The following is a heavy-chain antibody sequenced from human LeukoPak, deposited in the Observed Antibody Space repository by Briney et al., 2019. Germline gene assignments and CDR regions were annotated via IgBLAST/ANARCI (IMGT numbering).Heavy chain of an antibody. Sequence: SETLSLTCTVSGDSISSSNCYWGWIRQPPGRGLEWIGSIYFSGGTYYNASLKSRVTISVDTSKNQFSLKLSSVTAADTAVYYCARQTGSGLFSLPGGQGTLVTVSS. V-gene: IGHV4-39*01. D-gene: IGHD3-10*01. J-gene: IGHJ4*02. CDR1: GDSISSSNCY. CDR3: ARQTGSGLFSLP. CDR2: IYFSGGT.